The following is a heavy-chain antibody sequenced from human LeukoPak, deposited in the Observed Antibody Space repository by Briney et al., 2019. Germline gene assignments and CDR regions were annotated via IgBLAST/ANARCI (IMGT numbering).Heavy chain of an antibody. CDR1: GYTFTSYG. V-gene: IGHV1-18*01. CDR2: ISAYNGNT. CDR3: ARVRIRNYSGAYSTPSYFDY. Sequence: AASVKVSCKASGYTFTSYGISWVRQAPGQGLEWMAWISAYNGNTNYAQNLQGRVTMTTDTSTSTAYMELRSLRSDDTAVYYCARVRIRNYSGAYSTPSYFDYWGQGTLVTVSS. D-gene: IGHD1-26*01. J-gene: IGHJ4*02.